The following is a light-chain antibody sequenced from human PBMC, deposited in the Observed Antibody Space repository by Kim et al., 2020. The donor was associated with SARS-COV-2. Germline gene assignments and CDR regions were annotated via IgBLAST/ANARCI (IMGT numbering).Light chain of an antibody. J-gene: IGKJ2*01. V-gene: IGKV3-20*01. Sequence: PGESATLSCRASQSVRSNYLGWYQQKPGQAPRLIIYGTSSRASGISDRFSGSGSGTDFTLTISRLEPEDFAVYYCQHYGSSPPMYTFGQGTKLEI. CDR1: QSVRSNY. CDR2: GTS. CDR3: QHYGSSPPMYT.